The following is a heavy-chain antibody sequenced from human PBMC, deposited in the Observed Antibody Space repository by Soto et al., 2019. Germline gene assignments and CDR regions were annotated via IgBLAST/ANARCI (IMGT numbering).Heavy chain of an antibody. CDR1: GGSISSYY. V-gene: IGHV4-59*08. J-gene: IGHJ3*02. CDR3: ARQGGGYCSGGSCYDDAFDI. CDR2: IYYSGST. D-gene: IGHD2-15*01. Sequence: SETLSLTCTVSGGSISSYYWSWIRQPPGKGLEWIGYIYYSGSTNYNPSLKSRVTISVDTSKNQFSLKLSSVTAADTAVYYCARQGGGYCSGGSCYDDAFDIWGQGTMVTVSS.